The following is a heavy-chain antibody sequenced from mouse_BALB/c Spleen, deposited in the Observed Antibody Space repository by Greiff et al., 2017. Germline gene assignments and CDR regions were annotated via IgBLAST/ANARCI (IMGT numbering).Heavy chain of an antibody. CDR2: ISYSGST. D-gene: IGHD2-1*01. J-gene: IGHJ4*01. CDR1: GYSITSDYA. Sequence: VQGVESGPGLVKPSQSLSLTCTVTGYSITSDYAWNWIRQFPGNKLEWMGYISYSGSTSYNPSLKGRISITRDTSKNQFFLQLNSVTTEDTATDYCARGGYYAHYAMDYWGQGTSVTVSS. V-gene: IGHV3-2*02. CDR3: ARGGYYAHYAMDY.